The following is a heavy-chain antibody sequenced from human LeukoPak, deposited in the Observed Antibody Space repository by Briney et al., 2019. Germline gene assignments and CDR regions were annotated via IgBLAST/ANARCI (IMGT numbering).Heavy chain of an antibody. CDR1: GFTFSNYG. CDR2: ISYDGSKK. V-gene: IGHV3-33*08. CDR3: ARVPNWFDP. Sequence: GRSLRLSCAASGFTFSNYGMHWVRQAPGKGLEWVAIISYDGSKKYYVNSVKGRFTISRDNSKNTLYLQMNSLRAEDTAVYYCARVPNWFDPWGQGTLVTVSS. J-gene: IGHJ5*02.